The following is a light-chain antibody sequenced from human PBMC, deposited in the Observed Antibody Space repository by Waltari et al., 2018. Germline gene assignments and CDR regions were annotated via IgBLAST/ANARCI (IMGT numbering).Light chain of an antibody. CDR1: QNIRTY. CDR3: QQSFSSPWT. V-gene: IGKV1-39*01. J-gene: IGKJ1*01. Sequence: IQMTQSPSPLSASVGDTVPVTCRASQNIRTYLNWYQQKTAKAPKLLIYGASTLQRGVPSRFRGSASGTEFTLTVTNLQPDDFATYFCQQSFSSPWTFGQGTTVNI. CDR2: GAS.